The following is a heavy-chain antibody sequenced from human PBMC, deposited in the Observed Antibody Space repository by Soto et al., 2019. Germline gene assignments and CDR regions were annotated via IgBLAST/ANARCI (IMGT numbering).Heavy chain of an antibody. Sequence: TSETLSLTCAVSGYSISSGYYWGWIRQPPGKGLEWIGNIYHTGNTYYNPSLKSRLSISVDTSKNQFSLNLSSVTAADTAVYYCARVPRYCNRTNCSNWFDPWGQGTLVTVSS. D-gene: IGHD2-2*01. V-gene: IGHV4-38-2*01. CDR2: IYHTGNT. CDR3: ARVPRYCNRTNCSNWFDP. J-gene: IGHJ5*02. CDR1: GYSISSGYY.